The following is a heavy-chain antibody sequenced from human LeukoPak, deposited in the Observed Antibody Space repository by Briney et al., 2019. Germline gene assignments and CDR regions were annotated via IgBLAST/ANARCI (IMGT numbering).Heavy chain of an antibody. J-gene: IGHJ4*02. Sequence: GGSLRLSCAASGFTFSSYSMNWVPQAPGKGLEGVSFISNSGNTIYYADSVQGRFTISRDNAKNSLYPQMNSLRAEDTAVYYCVSLHFYDGSTYYYVGECWGQGILVTVS. CDR2: ISNSGNTI. V-gene: IGHV3-48*01. D-gene: IGHD3-22*01. CDR3: VSLHFYDGSTYYYVGEC. CDR1: GFTFSSYS.